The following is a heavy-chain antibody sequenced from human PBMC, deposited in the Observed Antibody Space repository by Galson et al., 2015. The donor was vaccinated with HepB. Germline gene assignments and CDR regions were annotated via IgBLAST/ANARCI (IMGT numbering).Heavy chain of an antibody. D-gene: IGHD6-13*01. V-gene: IGHV3-21*01. J-gene: IGHJ6*02. Sequence: SLRLSCAASGFTFSSYSMNWVRQAPGKGLEWVSSISSSSSYIYYADSVKGRFTISRDNAKNSLYLQMNSLRAEDTAVYYCARRRDTSSSWYIFYYYGMDVWGQGTTVTVSS. CDR1: GFTFSSYS. CDR3: ARRRDTSSSWYIFYYYGMDV. CDR2: ISSSSSYI.